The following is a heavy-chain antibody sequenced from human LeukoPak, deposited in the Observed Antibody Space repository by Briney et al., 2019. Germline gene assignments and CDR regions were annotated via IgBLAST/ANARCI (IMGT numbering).Heavy chain of an antibody. D-gene: IGHD1-26*01. CDR2: ISSGGTTI. V-gene: IGHV3-11*01. J-gene: IGHJ6*02. Sequence: GGSLRPSCAASGFRFSDYYVTWIRQAPGKGLEWVSYISSGGTTIYYADSVKGRFTISRDDARNSLYQQMNSLRSEDTAVYYCNSGSYHYHGVDVWGQGTTVTVSS. CDR1: GFRFSDYY. CDR3: NSGSYHYHGVDV.